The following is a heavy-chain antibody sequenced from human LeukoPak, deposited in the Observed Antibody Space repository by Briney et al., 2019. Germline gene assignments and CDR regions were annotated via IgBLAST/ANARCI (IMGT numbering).Heavy chain of an antibody. J-gene: IGHJ3*02. CDR1: GLNFNSHT. CDR2: TYTGGNS. V-gene: IGHV3-53*01. Sequence: GGSLRLSCVASGLNFNSHTMKWVRQAPGKGLEWVSVTYTGGNSYYAGSVQGRFIISRDISKNTLYLQMNNLRAEDSALYYCARGGRGSAAVVAPRSFDIWGQGTMVTVSS. D-gene: IGHD3-22*01. CDR3: ARGGRGSAAVVAPRSFDI.